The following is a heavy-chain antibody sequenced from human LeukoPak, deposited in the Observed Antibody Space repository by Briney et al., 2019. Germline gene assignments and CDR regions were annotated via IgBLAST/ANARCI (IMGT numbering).Heavy chain of an antibody. CDR3: ASASSHRIAAGGDY. CDR1: GFTFSNYW. J-gene: IGHJ4*02. CDR2: INSDGSSR. V-gene: IGHV3-74*01. Sequence: HAGGSLRLSCAASGFTFSNYWMHWVRQAPGKGLVWVSRINSDGSSRNYADSVKGRFTISRDNAKSTLYLQMNSLRAEDTAVYYCASASSHRIAAGGDYWGQGTLVTVSS. D-gene: IGHD6-13*01.